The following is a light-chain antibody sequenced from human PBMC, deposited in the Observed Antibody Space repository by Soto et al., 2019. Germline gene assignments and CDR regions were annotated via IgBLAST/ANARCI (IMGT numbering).Light chain of an antibody. V-gene: IGKV3-20*01. CDR2: GAS. J-gene: IGKJ5*01. CDR1: QSVSSN. CDR3: QQYGSSPST. Sequence: EIVMTQSPDTLSVSPGERASLSCRASQSVSSNLAWYQQNPGQAPRLLIYGASARATGIPARFSGSGSGTDFTLTISRLEPEDFAVYYCQQYGSSPSTFGQGTRLEIK.